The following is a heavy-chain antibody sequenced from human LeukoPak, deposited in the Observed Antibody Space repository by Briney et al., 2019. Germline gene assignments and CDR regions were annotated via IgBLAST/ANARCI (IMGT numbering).Heavy chain of an antibody. D-gene: IGHD1-26*01. CDR1: GFTFSNYW. V-gene: IGHV3-7*01. CDR2: IIQDGSEK. Sequence: GRSLRLSCAAAGFTFSNYWMSWVRQAPGKGLEWVANIIQDGSEKYYVDSVKGRFTISRDNAKNSLSLQMNSLRAEDTAVYYCARALGGLWGQGTLVTVSS. CDR3: ARALGGL. J-gene: IGHJ4*02.